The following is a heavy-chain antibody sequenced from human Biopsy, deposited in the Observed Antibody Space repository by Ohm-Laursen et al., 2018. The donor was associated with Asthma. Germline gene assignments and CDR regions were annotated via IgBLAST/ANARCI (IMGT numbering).Heavy chain of an antibody. CDR1: GFTFSTYW. CDR2: IKPDGTER. Sequence: SLRLSCAASGFTFSTYWMSWVRQAPGKDLEWVANIKPDGTERYYVDSVKGRFTISRDNSKNTLYLQMNSLRAEDTAVYYCAKERYYDFWSGYPIWGQGTMVTVSS. D-gene: IGHD3-3*01. J-gene: IGHJ3*02. V-gene: IGHV3-7*01. CDR3: AKERYYDFWSGYPI.